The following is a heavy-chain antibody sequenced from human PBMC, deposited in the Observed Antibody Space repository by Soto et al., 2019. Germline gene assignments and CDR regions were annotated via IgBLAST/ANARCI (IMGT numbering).Heavy chain of an antibody. D-gene: IGHD3-22*01. CDR1: GFSFSSYA. CDR2: ITTRGGRT. V-gene: IGHV3-23*01. CDR3: AKEYYYDPSGPYSELYFDS. Sequence: EVQLLESGGGLTQPGGSLRLACAASGFSFSSYAMSWVRQAPSQGLEWVSSITTRGGRTYYADSVRGRFTISRDNFSNALYLEMNSLRAEDTAIYYCAKEYYYDPSGPYSELYFDSWGQGTLVTVSS. J-gene: IGHJ4*02.